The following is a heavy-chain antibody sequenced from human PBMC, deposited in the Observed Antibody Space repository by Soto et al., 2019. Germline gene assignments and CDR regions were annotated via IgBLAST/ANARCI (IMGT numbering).Heavy chain of an antibody. CDR3: ARDRGEMATPRRRAYYGMDV. D-gene: IGHD3-16*01. CDR2: IIPILGIA. V-gene: IGHV1-69*08. Sequence: QVQLVQSGAEVKKPGSSVKVSCKASGGTFSSYTISWVRQAPGQGLEWMGRIIPILGIANYAQKFQGRVTITADKSTSTAYMELSSLRSEDTAVYYCARDRGEMATPRRRAYYGMDVWGQGTTVTVSS. CDR1: GGTFSSYT. J-gene: IGHJ6*02.